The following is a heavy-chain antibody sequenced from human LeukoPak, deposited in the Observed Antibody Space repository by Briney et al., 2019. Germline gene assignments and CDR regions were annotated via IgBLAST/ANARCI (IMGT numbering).Heavy chain of an antibody. V-gene: IGHV5-51*01. CDR2: IYPADSDI. CDR3: ARQEYCSGGSCYTWFDP. D-gene: IGHD2-15*01. J-gene: IGHJ5*02. CDR1: GYSINNYW. Sequence: GESLKISCKGSGYSINNYWIGWVRQMPGKGLEWMGVIYPADSDIRYSPSFQGQVTISADKSISTAYLQWSSLKASDTAMYYCARQEYCSGGSCYTWFDPWGQGTLVTVSS.